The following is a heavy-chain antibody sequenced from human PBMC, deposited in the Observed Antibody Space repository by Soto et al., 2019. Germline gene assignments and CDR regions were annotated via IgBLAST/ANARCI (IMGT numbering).Heavy chain of an antibody. J-gene: IGHJ4*02. CDR3: ARRSVANRWIPRIYFDY. D-gene: IGHD2-2*03. Sequence: SVKVSCKASGRTFSSYAISWVRQAPGQGLEWMGGIIPIFGTANYAQKFQGRVTITADESTSTAYMELSSLRSEDTAVYYFARRSVANRWIPRIYFDYWGQGTLVTVSS. CDR2: IIPIFGTA. CDR1: GRTFSSYA. V-gene: IGHV1-69*13.